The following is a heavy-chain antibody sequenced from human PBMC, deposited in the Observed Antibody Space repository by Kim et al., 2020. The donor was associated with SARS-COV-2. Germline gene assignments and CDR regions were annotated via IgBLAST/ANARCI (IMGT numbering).Heavy chain of an antibody. CDR3: ARAPLDDYGGNAPFDY. J-gene: IGHJ4*02. CDR1: GFTFSSYG. V-gene: IGHV3-33*01. Sequence: GGSLRLSCAASGFTFSSYGMHWVRQAPGKGLEWVAVIWYDGSNKYYADSVKGRFTISRDNSKNTLYLQMNSLRAEDTAVYYCARAPLDDYGGNAPFDYWGQGTLVTVSS. D-gene: IGHD4-17*01. CDR2: IWYDGSNK.